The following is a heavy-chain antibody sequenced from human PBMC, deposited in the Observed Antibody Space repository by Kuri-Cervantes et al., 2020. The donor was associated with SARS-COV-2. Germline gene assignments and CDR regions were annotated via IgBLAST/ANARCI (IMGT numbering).Heavy chain of an antibody. J-gene: IGHJ3*02. CDR3: ARENDLGAFDI. CDR2: IIPILGIA. Sequence: SVKVSCKASGGTFSSYAISWVRQAPGQGLEWMGGIIPILGIANYAQKFQGRVTITADKSTSTAYMELSSLRSEDTAVYYCARENDLGAFDIWAKGQWSPSPQ. D-gene: IGHD3/OR15-3a*01. CDR1: GGTFSSYA. V-gene: IGHV1-69*10.